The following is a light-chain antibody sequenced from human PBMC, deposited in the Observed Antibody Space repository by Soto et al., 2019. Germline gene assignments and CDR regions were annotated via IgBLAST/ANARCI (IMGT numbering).Light chain of an antibody. Sequence: EIVLTQSPATLSLSPGERATLSCRASQSVSSYLAWYQQKPGQAPRLLIYDASNRATGIPARFSGSGSGTDFTLTISLLDPEDVAVYYCQQSSSWPRTFGQGTKVEIK. J-gene: IGKJ1*01. CDR3: QQSSSWPRT. CDR2: DAS. CDR1: QSVSSY. V-gene: IGKV3-11*01.